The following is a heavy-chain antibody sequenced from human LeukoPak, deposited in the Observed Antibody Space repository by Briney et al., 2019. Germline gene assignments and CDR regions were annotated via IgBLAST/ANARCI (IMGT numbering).Heavy chain of an antibody. J-gene: IGHJ2*01. V-gene: IGHV3-23*01. D-gene: IGHD3-10*01. Sequence: GGSLRLSCAASGFAFSSYAMNWVRQAPGKGLEWVSSISGRGGNTYYADSVKGRFTISRDNSKNILYLQMNSLRAEDTAVYYCAKDSGWFGELLSSYFALWGRGTLVTVSS. CDR3: AKDSGWFGELLSSYFAL. CDR1: GFAFSSYA. CDR2: ISGRGGNT.